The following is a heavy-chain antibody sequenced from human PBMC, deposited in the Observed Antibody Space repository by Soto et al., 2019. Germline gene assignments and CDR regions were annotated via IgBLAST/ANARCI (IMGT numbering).Heavy chain of an antibody. CDR2: INEDGSKR. CDR3: TRWDGRCSGGSCFFDS. Sequence: EVQLVESGGGLVQSGGSLRLSCLASGFSLTPYWMSCVRQTPGKGLEWVAKINEDGSKRDYMESVEGRFTISRDNAKNSVSLQMDSLRVDDTAMYYCTRWDGRCSGGSCFFDSWGQGTLVTVSS. CDR1: GFSLTPYW. V-gene: IGHV3-7*01. D-gene: IGHD2-15*01. J-gene: IGHJ4*02.